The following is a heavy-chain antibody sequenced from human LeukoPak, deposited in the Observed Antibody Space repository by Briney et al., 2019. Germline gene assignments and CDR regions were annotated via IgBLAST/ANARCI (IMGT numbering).Heavy chain of an antibody. J-gene: IGHJ3*02. CDR3: ARKRGHDAFDI. V-gene: IGHV3-48*01. Sequence: GGSLRLSCAASGFTFSSYAMSWVRQAPGKGLEWLSYISSNIDTTYYADSVRGRFTISRDNAKNSLYLQMNSLRAEDTAVYYCARKRGHDAFDIWGQGTMVTVSS. CDR1: GFTFSSYA. D-gene: IGHD5-24*01. CDR2: ISSNIDTT.